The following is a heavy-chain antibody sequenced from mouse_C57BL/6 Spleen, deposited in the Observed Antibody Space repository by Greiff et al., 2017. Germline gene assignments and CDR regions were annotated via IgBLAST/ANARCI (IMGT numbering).Heavy chain of an antibody. J-gene: IGHJ2*01. Sequence: VQLQQSGAELAKPGASVKLSCKASGYTFTSYWMHWVKQRPGQGLEWIGYINPSSGYTKYNQKFKDKATLTADKSSSTAYMQLSSLTYEDSAVYYCARAPATVVATSDYWGQGTTLTVSS. CDR3: ARAPATVVATSDY. CDR1: GYTFTSYW. V-gene: IGHV1-7*01. CDR2: INPSSGYT. D-gene: IGHD1-1*01.